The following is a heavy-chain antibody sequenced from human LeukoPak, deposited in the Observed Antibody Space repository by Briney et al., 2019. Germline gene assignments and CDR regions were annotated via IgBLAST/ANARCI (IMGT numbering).Heavy chain of an antibody. CDR3: AVFDSSGYYWADY. CDR2: MNPNSGNT. Sequence: ASVKVSCKASGYTFTNYDINWVRQATGQGLEWMGWMNPNSGNTGYAQKFQGRVTMTRNTSISTAYMELSSLRSEDTAVYYCAVFDSSGYYWADYWGQGTLVTVSS. J-gene: IGHJ4*02. CDR1: GYTFTNYD. D-gene: IGHD3-22*01. V-gene: IGHV1-8*01.